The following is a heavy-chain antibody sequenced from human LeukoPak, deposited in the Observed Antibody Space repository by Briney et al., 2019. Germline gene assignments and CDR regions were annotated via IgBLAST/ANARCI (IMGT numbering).Heavy chain of an antibody. Sequence: GGSLRLSCTASGFTFGDYVMSWFRQAPGKGREWGGFIRSKAYGGTTEYAASVKGRFIISRDDSKSIAYLQTYSLESEDTAVYYCTRGSDTIFGVSRDGFDYWGQGTLVTVSS. CDR1: GFTFGDYV. CDR2: IRSKAYGGTT. J-gene: IGHJ4*02. CDR3: TRGSDTIFGVSRDGFDY. V-gene: IGHV3-49*03. D-gene: IGHD3-3*01.